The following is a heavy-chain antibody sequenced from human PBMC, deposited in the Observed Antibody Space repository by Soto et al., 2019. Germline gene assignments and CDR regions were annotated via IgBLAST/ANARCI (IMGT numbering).Heavy chain of an antibody. CDR1: GFTFSSYG. J-gene: IGHJ4*02. Sequence: GSLRLSCAASGFTFSSYGMHWVRQAPGKGLEWVAVIWYDGSNKYYADSVKGRFTISRDNSKNTLYLQMNSLRAEDTAVYYCAKDSYWSGGNCYSSPHFDYWGQGTLVTVSS. D-gene: IGHD2-15*01. CDR3: AKDSYWSGGNCYSSPHFDY. V-gene: IGHV3-33*06. CDR2: IWYDGSNK.